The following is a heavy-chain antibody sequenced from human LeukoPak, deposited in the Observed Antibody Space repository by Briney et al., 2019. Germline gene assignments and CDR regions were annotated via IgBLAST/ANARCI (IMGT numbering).Heavy chain of an antibody. J-gene: IGHJ4*02. CDR2: IYHSGST. V-gene: IGHV4-30-2*01. Sequence: PSETLSLTCAVSGGSISSGDYSWSWIRQPPGKGLEWIGYIYHSGSTYYNPSLKSRVTISVDRSKNQFSLKLSSVTAADTAVYYFALNTAAASSSFDYWGQGTLVTVSS. D-gene: IGHD6-6*01. CDR3: ALNTAAASSSFDY. CDR1: GGSISSGDYS.